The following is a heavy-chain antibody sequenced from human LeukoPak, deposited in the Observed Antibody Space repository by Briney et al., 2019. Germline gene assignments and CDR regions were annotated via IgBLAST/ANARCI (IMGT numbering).Heavy chain of an antibody. D-gene: IGHD7-27*01. J-gene: IGHJ3*02. V-gene: IGHV4-38-2*02. CDR2: IYHSGST. CDR1: GYSISSGYY. Sequence: SETLSLTCTVSGYSISSGYYWGWIRQPPGKGLEWIGSIYHSGSTYYNPSLKSRVTISVDTSKNQFSLNLTSVTAADTAVYYCARDSTGDRAFDIWGQGTMVTVSS. CDR3: ARDSTGDRAFDI.